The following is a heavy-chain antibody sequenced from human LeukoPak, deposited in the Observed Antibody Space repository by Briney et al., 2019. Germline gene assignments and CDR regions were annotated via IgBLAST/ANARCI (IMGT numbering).Heavy chain of an antibody. V-gene: IGHV1-2*02. CDR3: ARGHCTNGVCFVYFQH. Sequence: ASVKVSCKASGYTFTSYDINWVRQAPGQGLEWMGWINPNSGGTNYAQKFQGRVTMTRDTSISTAYMELSRLRSDDTAVYYCARGHCTNGVCFVYFQHWGQGTLVTVSS. CDR1: GYTFTSYD. J-gene: IGHJ1*01. CDR2: INPNSGGT. D-gene: IGHD2-8*01.